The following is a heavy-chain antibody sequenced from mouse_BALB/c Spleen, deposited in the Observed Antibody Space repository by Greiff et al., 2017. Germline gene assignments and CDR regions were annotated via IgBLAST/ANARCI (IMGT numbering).Heavy chain of an antibody. Sequence: QVQLKQSGPELVKPGASVKISCKASGYSFTSYYIHWVKQRPGQGLEWIGWIFPGSGNTKYNEKFKGKATLTADTSSSTAYMQLSSLTSEDSAVYFCARSDYDYDAWFAYWGQGTLVTVSA. CDR2: IFPGSGNT. CDR3: ARSDYDYDAWFAY. V-gene: IGHV1-66*01. J-gene: IGHJ3*01. D-gene: IGHD2-4*01. CDR1: GYSFTSYY.